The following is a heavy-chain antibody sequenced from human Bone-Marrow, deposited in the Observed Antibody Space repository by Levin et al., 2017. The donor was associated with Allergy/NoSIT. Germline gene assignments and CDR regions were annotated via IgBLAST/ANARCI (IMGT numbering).Heavy chain of an antibody. J-gene: IGHJ4*02. CDR3: ARSLAVAGNRFDF. CDR2: VFQSGST. D-gene: IGHD6-19*01. Sequence: KSSETLSLTCTVSGDSISSGYYYWDWIRQSPGKGLEWIGNVFQSGSTSYNPSLQSRVTMSVDTSENQFSLKMTSVTAADTAFYYCARSLAVAGNRFDFWGQGILVTVSS. CDR1: GDSISSGYYY. V-gene: IGHV4-39*07.